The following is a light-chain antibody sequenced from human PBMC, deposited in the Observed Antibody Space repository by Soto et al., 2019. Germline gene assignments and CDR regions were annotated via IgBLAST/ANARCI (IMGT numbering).Light chain of an antibody. Sequence: QSVRTRRASVSGSPGQSITISCTGTSSDVGGYNYVSWYQQHPGKAPKLMIYDVSNRPSRVSNRFSGSKSGNTASLTISGLQAEDEADYYCSSYTSSSTLEVFGTGTKVTVL. V-gene: IGLV2-14*01. CDR1: SSDVGGYNY. J-gene: IGLJ1*01. CDR2: DVS. CDR3: SSYTSSSTLEV.